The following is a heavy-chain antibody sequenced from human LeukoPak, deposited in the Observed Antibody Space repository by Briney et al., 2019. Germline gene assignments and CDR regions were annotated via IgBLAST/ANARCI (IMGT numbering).Heavy chain of an antibody. D-gene: IGHD3-22*01. CDR2: IYYSGST. CDR1: GGSISSYY. Sequence: PSDTLSLTCTVSGGSISSYYWSWIRQPPGKGLEWIGYIYYSGSTNYNPSLKSRVTISVDTSNNQFSLKLRSVTAADTAVYYCATYYYDSSGYYYFDYWGQGTLVTVSS. CDR3: ATYYYDSSGYYYFDY. V-gene: IGHV4-59*07. J-gene: IGHJ4*02.